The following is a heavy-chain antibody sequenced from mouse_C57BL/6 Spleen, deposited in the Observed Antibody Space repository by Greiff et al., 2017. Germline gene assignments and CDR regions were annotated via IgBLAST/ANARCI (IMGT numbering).Heavy chain of an antibody. D-gene: IGHD1-1*01. V-gene: IGHV1-18*01. J-gene: IGHJ4*01. CDR1: GYTFTDYN. Sequence: EVQLQQSGPELVKPGASVKIPCKASGYTFTDYNMDWVKQSHGKSLEWIGDINPNNGGTIYNQKFKGKATLTVDKSSSTAYMERRSLTSEDTAVYYCARYRYYGSSYDYAMDYWGQGTSVTVSS. CDR3: ARYRYYGSSYDYAMDY. CDR2: INPNNGGT.